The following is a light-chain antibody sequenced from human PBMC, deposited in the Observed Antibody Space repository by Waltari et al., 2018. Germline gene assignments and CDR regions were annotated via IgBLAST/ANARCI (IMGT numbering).Light chain of an antibody. CDR3: SSRDIRGIQLL. V-gene: IGLV3-19*01. J-gene: IGLJ3*02. CDR2: GKN. Sequence: SSELTQAPSVSVALGQTVRITCHGGSLNSYYASWYQQRGGQAPLLVIYGKNKRPSGIPDRFSGSSLGDTSSLTSTAARAEDEADYYCSSRDIRGIQLLFGGGTKLTVL. CDR1: SLNSYY.